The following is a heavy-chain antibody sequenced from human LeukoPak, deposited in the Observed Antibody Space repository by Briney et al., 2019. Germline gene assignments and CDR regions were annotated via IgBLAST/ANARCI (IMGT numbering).Heavy chain of an antibody. CDR3: ARAGLYSGSGLDS. D-gene: IGHD5-12*01. CDR1: GFTFSSYS. V-gene: IGHV3-21*06. J-gene: IGHJ4*02. CDR2: ISSGSGYM. Sequence: PGGSLRLSCAASGFTFSSYSMNWVRQAPGKGLEWVSAISSGSGYMYYADSLKGRFTISRDNAKNLLYLQMNSLRAEDTAVYYCARAGLYSGSGLDSWGQGTLVTVSS.